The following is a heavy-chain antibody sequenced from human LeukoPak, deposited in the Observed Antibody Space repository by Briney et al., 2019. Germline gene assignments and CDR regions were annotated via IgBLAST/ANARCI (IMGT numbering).Heavy chain of an antibody. D-gene: IGHD6-19*01. CDR3: AKDEAQWLGYDY. J-gene: IGHJ4*02. V-gene: IGHV3-23*01. CDR1: GFTFSSYS. Sequence: PGGSLRLSCAASGFTFSSYSMNWVRQAPGKGLEWVSAISGSGGSTYYADSVKGRFTISRDNSKNTLYLQMNSLRAEDTAVYYCAKDEAQWLGYDYWGQGTLVTVSS. CDR2: ISGSGGST.